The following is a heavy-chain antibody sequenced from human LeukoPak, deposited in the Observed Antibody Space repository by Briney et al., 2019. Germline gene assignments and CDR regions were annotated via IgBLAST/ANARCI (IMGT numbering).Heavy chain of an antibody. J-gene: IGHJ4*02. CDR3: ARELPFDY. CDR2: INSDGSTT. V-gene: IGHV3-74*01. D-gene: IGHD1-26*01. Sequence: PGGSLRLSCAASGFTFSTYWMHWVRQAPGKGLVWVSRINSDGSTTNYADSAKGRFSISRDNAKKTLYLQMNSLRAEDTAVYYCARELPFDYWGQGTLVTVSS. CDR1: GFTFSTYW.